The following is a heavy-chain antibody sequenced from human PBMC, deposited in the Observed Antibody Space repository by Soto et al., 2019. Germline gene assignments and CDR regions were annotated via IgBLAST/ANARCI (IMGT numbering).Heavy chain of an antibody. Sequence: PGGSLRLSCAASGFTFSSYGMHWVRQAPGKGLEWVAVISYDGSNKYYADSVKGRFSISRDNSKNTLYLQMNSLRAEDTAVYYCAKDKFVIAADGYYFDYWGQGTLVTVSS. D-gene: IGHD6-13*01. CDR1: GFTFSSYG. CDR3: AKDKFVIAADGYYFDY. J-gene: IGHJ4*02. V-gene: IGHV3-30*18. CDR2: ISYDGSNK.